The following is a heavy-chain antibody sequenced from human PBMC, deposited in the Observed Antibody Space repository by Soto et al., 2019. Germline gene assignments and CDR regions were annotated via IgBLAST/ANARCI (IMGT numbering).Heavy chain of an antibody. CDR2: ISYDGSNK. J-gene: IGHJ4*02. CDR3: AKPQVYSSGWYEGYNFDY. V-gene: IGHV3-30*18. Sequence: QVQLVESGGGVVQPGRSLRLSCAASGFTFSSYGMHWVRQAPGKGLEWVAVISYDGSNKYYADSVKGRFTISRDNSKNTLYLQMNSLRAEDTAVYYCAKPQVYSSGWYEGYNFDYWGQGTLVTVSS. D-gene: IGHD6-19*01. CDR1: GFTFSSYG.